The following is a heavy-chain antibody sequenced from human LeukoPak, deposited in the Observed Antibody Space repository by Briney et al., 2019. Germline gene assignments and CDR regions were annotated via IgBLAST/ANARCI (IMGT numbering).Heavy chain of an antibody. D-gene: IGHD4-17*01. Sequence: SVKVSCKASGGTFSSYAISWVRQAPGQGLEWMGRIIPILGIANYAQKFQGRVTITADKSTSTAYMELSSLRSEDTAVYYCARYRHDYGDDPWGQGTLVTVSS. V-gene: IGHV1-69*04. CDR1: GGTFSSYA. CDR2: IIPILGIA. J-gene: IGHJ5*02. CDR3: ARYRHDYGDDP.